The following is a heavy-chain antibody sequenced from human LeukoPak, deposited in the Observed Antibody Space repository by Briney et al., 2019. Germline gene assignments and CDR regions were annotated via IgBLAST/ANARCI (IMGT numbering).Heavy chain of an antibody. CDR1: GGSFSGYY. CDR2: INHSGST. V-gene: IGHV4-34*01. D-gene: IGHD5-24*01. J-gene: IGHJ5*02. CDR3: ARAPRALQAGLGWFDP. Sequence: SETLSLTCAVYGGSFSGYYWSWIRQPPGKGLEWIGEINHSGSTNYNPSLKSRVTISVDTSKNQFPLKLSSVTAADTAVYYCARAPRALQAGLGWFDPWGQGTLVTVSS.